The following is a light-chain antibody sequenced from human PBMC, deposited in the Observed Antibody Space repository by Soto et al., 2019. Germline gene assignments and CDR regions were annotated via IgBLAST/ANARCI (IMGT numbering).Light chain of an antibody. J-gene: IGKJ1*01. CDR1: QSVSSTS. Sequence: EIVLTQSPGTLSLSPGERATLSCRASQSVSSTSLAWYQQEPGQAPRLLIFGASSRATGIPDRFSGSGSGTDFTLTISRLEPEDFAVYYCQQYGSSGTFGQGTKVDIK. CDR2: GAS. CDR3: QQYGSSGT. V-gene: IGKV3-20*01.